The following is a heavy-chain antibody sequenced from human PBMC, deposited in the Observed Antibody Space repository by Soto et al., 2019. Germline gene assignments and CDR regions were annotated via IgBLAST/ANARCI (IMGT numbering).Heavy chain of an antibody. V-gene: IGHV4-34*01. CDR2: VNPGGIT. CDR1: GGSLSGYY. D-gene: IGHD7-27*01. Sequence: SETLSLTCAVYGGSLSGYYWTWIRQPPGKGLEWIGEVNPGGITNYSPSVKSRLIISRDDSQESLFLQMNSLKAEDTAIYYCVRNALGWFVPWGQGTLVTVSS. J-gene: IGHJ5*02. CDR3: VRNALGWFVP.